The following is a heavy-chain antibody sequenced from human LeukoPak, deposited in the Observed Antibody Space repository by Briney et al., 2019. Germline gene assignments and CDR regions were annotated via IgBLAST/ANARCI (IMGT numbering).Heavy chain of an antibody. CDR2: ISSDESNI. Sequence: PGGSLRLSCAASGFTLSNYGMHWVRQAPGKGLEWVAVISSDESNIYQADSVKGRFAISRDNSRNTLYLQMNSLRPEDTAVYYCARWVVTAADIDYWGQGTLVIVSS. D-gene: IGHD2-15*01. J-gene: IGHJ4*02. CDR3: ARWVVTAADIDY. CDR1: GFTLSNYG. V-gene: IGHV3-30*03.